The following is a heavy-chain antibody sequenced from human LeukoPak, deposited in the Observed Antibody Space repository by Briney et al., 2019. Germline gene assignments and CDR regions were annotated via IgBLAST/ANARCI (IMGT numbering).Heavy chain of an antibody. J-gene: IGHJ3*02. CDR2: IYPYSGDT. V-gene: IGHV1-2*02. D-gene: IGHD6-6*01. Sequence: ASVKVSCKASGYTFTGYYMQWVRQAPGQGLEWMGWIYPYSGDTNYAQNFQGRVTMTRDTSISTAYMELSSLKSDDTAVYYCARDRNSGSSLDIWGQGTMLTVSS. CDR3: ARDRNSGSSLDI. CDR1: GYTFTGYY.